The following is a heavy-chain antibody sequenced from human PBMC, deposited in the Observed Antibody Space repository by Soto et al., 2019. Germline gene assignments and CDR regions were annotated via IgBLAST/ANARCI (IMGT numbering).Heavy chain of an antibody. CDR3: AGVTYRCSGGSCPDAFDI. D-gene: IGHD2-15*01. V-gene: IGHV1-18*01. Sequence: QVQLVQSGAEVKKPGASVKVSCKASGYTFTSYGISWVRQAPGQGLEWMGWISAYNGNTNYAQKLQGRVTMTTDTSTRTAYMEVRNLRSDDAAVYYWAGVTYRCSGGSCPDAFDISGQGTMVTVSS. J-gene: IGHJ3*02. CDR2: ISAYNGNT. CDR1: GYTFTSYG.